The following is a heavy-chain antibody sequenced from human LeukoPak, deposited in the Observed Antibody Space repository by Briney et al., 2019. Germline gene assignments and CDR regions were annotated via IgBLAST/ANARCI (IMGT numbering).Heavy chain of an antibody. CDR1: GVTFSSYS. D-gene: IGHD2-8*01. J-gene: IGHJ3*02. CDR2: ISSSSTYI. Sequence: GGSLRLSCAASGVTFSSYSINWGRQAPGKGLEWVSSISSSSTYIYYADSVKGRFTISRDNAKNSLYLQMNSLRAEDTAVYYCARDQWFDIWGQGTMVTVSS. V-gene: IGHV3-21*01. CDR3: ARDQWFDI.